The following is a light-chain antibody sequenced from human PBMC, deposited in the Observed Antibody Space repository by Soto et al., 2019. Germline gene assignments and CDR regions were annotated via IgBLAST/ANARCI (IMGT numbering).Light chain of an antibody. V-gene: IGKV3-15*01. CDR1: QSVSIL. J-gene: IGKJ1*01. Sequence: IALAQPAGTLSLSPGERGTLSCKALQSVSILLAWYQQKPGQAPRLLIHGATTRATGIPARFSVSGSGTEVTRTICSLQSEDVEVYYCQQYNNWPRTFGQGTKVDIK. CDR2: GAT. CDR3: QQYNNWPRT.